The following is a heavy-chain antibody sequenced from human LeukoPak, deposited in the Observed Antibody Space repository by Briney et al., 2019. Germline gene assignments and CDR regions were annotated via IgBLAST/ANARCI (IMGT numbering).Heavy chain of an antibody. CDR3: ARDQNFYDTTGEGYFQH. J-gene: IGHJ1*01. CDR1: GFNFGTFW. D-gene: IGHD3-22*01. Sequence: GGSLRLSCAASGFNFGTFWMSWVRQAPGRGLEWVAKINQDGSVRDYVDSVKGRFTISRDNANNFLHLQMNSLRADDAAVYYRARDQNFYDTTGEGYFQHWGQGTLVTVSS. CDR2: INQDGSVR. V-gene: IGHV3-7*01.